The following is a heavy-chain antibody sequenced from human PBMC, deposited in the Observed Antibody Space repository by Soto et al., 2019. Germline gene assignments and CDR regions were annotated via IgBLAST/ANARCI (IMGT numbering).Heavy chain of an antibody. J-gene: IGHJ4*02. D-gene: IGHD4-17*01. V-gene: IGHV1-69*01. CDR3: ARGDETTAVTICEY. CDR2: VIPAFNTS. CDR1: GRAIGLYS. Sequence: KLSSADPGRAIGLYSVCWVPQAPGQGLEWIGGVIPAFNTSNYSLKFQGRVAIFADLSTSTVFMELRSLRSEDTALYYCARGDETTAVTICEYWGQGPQVTVS.